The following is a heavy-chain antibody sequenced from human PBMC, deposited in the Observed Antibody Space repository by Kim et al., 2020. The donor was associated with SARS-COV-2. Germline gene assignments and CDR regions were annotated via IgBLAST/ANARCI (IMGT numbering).Heavy chain of an antibody. V-gene: IGHV4-34*01. CDR1: GGSLTGYY. D-gene: IGHD6-13*01. J-gene: IGHJ5*02. Sequence: SETLSLTCGVYGGSLTGYYLSWIRQPPGKGLEWIGEINHGGSTNFNPSLKSRVTMSVDPSKNRFSLTMSSVTAADAGVYYCAQGRMRSWNHNYFDPWGQGTLVTVSS. CDR2: INHGGST. CDR3: AQGRMRSWNHNYFDP.